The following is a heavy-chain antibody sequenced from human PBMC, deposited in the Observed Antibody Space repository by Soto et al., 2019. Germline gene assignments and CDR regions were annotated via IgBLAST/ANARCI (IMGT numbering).Heavy chain of an antibody. D-gene: IGHD4-17*01. V-gene: IGHV5-51*01. CDR3: ARPTTVTTVGAYYYHGMDV. CDR1: GYCFTNYL. CDR2: IYPGGCDS. Sequence: PGESLKISCEGSGYCFTNYLIGWVRQMGGKGLGWVGLIYPGGCDSRYRPSFHGQVTISAATSISTSYLQWSVLTASDAALYCCARPTTVTTVGAYYYHGMDVWGQGTTVTVSS. J-gene: IGHJ6*02.